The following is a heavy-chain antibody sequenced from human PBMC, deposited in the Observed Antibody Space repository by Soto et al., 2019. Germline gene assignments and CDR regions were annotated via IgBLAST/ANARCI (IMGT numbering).Heavy chain of an antibody. D-gene: IGHD3-10*01. CDR1: GGTFSSYA. Sequence: QVQLVQSGAEVKKPGSSVKVSCKASGGTFSSYAISWVRQAPGQGLEWMGGIIPIFGTANYAQKFQGRVTITADKSTSTAYMELSSLRSEDTVVYYCARDALPMVRGVIKYNWFDPWGQGTLVTVSS. J-gene: IGHJ5*02. CDR2: IIPIFGTA. CDR3: ARDALPMVRGVIKYNWFDP. V-gene: IGHV1-69*06.